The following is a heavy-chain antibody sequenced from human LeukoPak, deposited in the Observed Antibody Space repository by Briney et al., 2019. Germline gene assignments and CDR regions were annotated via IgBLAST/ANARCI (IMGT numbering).Heavy chain of an antibody. Sequence: PGGSLRLSCAASEFTFDDYGMSWVRPAPGKGLEWVSGINWNGGSTGYADSVKGRFTISRDNAKNSLHLQMNSLRAEDTALYYCARSDYDSSGYYRTHFQHWGQGTLVTVSS. J-gene: IGHJ1*01. D-gene: IGHD3-22*01. CDR2: INWNGGST. CDR1: EFTFDDYG. V-gene: IGHV3-20*04. CDR3: ARSDYDSSGYYRTHFQH.